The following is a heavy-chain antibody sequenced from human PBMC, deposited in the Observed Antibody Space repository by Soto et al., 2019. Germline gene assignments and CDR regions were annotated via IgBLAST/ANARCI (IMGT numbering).Heavy chain of an antibody. D-gene: IGHD1-20*01. V-gene: IGHV4-59*02. Sequence: QVQLQESGPGLVKPSETLSLTCTVSGGSVSSYYWNWIRQPPGKGLEWIGYVYYSGSATYNPSLKSRVTISVDMAKDQFSLKLRSVTAADTALYYCARTNWNANWFDPWGQGTLVTVSS. J-gene: IGHJ5*02. CDR1: GGSVSSYY. CDR2: VYYSGSA. CDR3: ARTNWNANWFDP.